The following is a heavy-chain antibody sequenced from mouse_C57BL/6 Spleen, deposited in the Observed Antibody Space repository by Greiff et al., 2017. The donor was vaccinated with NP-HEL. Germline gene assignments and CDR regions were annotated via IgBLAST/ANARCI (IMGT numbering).Heavy chain of an antibody. CDR2: IYPGSGST. D-gene: IGHD2-5*01. Sequence: LQESGAELVKPGASVKMSCKASGYTFTSYWITWVKQRPGQGLEWIGDIYPGSGSTNYNEKFKSKATLTVDTSSSTAYMQLSSLTSEDSAVYYCARYYSNYVGFSYWGQGTLVTVSA. CDR1: GYTFTSYW. J-gene: IGHJ3*01. V-gene: IGHV1-55*01. CDR3: ARYYSNYVGFSY.